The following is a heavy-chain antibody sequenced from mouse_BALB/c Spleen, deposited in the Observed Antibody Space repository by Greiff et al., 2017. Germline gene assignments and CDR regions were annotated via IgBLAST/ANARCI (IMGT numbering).Heavy chain of an antibody. D-gene: IGHD2-3*01. J-gene: IGHJ4*01. CDR3: TRDDGYYYAMDY. V-gene: IGHV1-5*01. CDR2: IYPGNSDT. CDR1: GYTFTSYW. Sequence: EVQVVESGTVLARPGASVKMSCKASGYTFTSYWMHWVKQRPGQGLEWIGAIYPGNSDTSYNQKFKGKAKLTAVTSTSTAYMELSSLTNEDSAVYYCTRDDGYYYAMDYWGQGTSVTVSS.